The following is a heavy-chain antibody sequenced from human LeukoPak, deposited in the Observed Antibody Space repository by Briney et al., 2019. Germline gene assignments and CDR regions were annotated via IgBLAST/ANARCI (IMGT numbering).Heavy chain of an antibody. CDR2: INSDGSST. CDR3: ARDPMLAYYFDY. J-gene: IGHJ4*02. D-gene: IGHD2-8*01. V-gene: IGHV3-74*01. Sequence: PGGSLRLSCAASRFTFSSYWMHWVRQAPGKGLVWVSRINSDGSSTSYADSVKGRFTISRDNAKNTLYLQMNSLRAEDTAVYYCARDPMLAYYFDYWGQGTLVTVSS. CDR1: RFTFSSYW.